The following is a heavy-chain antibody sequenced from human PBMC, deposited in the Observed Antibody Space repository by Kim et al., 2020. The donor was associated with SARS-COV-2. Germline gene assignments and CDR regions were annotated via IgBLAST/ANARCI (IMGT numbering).Heavy chain of an antibody. Sequence: SETLSLTCAVYGGSFSGYYWSWIRQPPGKGLEWIGEINHSGSTNYNPSLKSRVTISVDTPKNQFSLKLSSVTAADTAVYYCARGRCRHHSGYYYWGQGTLVTVSS. J-gene: IGHJ4*02. D-gene: IGHD5-12*01. CDR1: GGSFSGYY. CDR3: ARGRCRHHSGYYY. CDR2: INHSGST. V-gene: IGHV4-34*01.